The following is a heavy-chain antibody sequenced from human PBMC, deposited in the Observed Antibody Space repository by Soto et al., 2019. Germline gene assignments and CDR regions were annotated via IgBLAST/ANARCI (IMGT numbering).Heavy chain of an antibody. Sequence: SVKVSCKASGCTFSSYAISWVRQAPGQGLEWMGGIIPIFGTANYAQKFQGRVTITADESTSTAYMELSSLRSEDTAVYYCARAGSSSSPYYYGMDVWGQGTTVTVSS. J-gene: IGHJ6*02. CDR1: GCTFSSYA. CDR2: IIPIFGTA. CDR3: ARAGSSSSPYYYGMDV. V-gene: IGHV1-69*13. D-gene: IGHD6-6*01.